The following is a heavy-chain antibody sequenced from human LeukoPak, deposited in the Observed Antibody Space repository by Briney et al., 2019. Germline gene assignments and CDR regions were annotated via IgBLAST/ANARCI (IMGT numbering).Heavy chain of an antibody. J-gene: IGHJ4*02. Sequence: PSETLSLTCAVSGYSISSGYYWGWIRQPPGKGLEWIGSIYHSGSTYYNPSLKSRVTISVDTSKNQFSLKLSSVTAADTAVYYCARVHYYAYVWGSYRYMGGSFDYWGQGTLVTVSS. CDR1: GYSISSGYY. D-gene: IGHD3-16*02. CDR3: ARVHYYAYVWGSYRYMGGSFDY. CDR2: IYHSGST. V-gene: IGHV4-38-2*01.